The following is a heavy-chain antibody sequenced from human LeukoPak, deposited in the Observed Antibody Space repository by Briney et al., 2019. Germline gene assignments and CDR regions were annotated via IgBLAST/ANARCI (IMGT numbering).Heavy chain of an antibody. CDR1: GFTFSSYG. V-gene: IGHV3-23*01. CDR2: ISGSGGST. J-gene: IGHJ3*02. CDR3: AKGRSGYYYDAFDI. D-gene: IGHD3-3*01. Sequence: GGTLSLSCAASGFTFSSYGMSWVRQAPGKGLEWVSAISGSGGSTYYADSVKGRFTISRDNSKNTLYLQMNSLRAEDTAVYYCAKGRSGYYYDAFDIWGQGTMVTVSS.